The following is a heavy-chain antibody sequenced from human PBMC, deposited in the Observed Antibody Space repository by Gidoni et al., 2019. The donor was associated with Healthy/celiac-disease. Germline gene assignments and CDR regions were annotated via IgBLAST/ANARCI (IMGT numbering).Heavy chain of an antibody. V-gene: IGHV3-66*01. CDR1: GFTVSRNY. J-gene: IGHJ4*02. Sequence: EVQLVESGGGLVQPGGSLSLSCAASGFTVSRNYMSWVRQAPGKGLEWVSVIDSGGSTYYADSVKGRFTISRDNSKNTLYLQRNSLRAEDTAVYYCATGEIVVDYWGQGTLVTVSS. D-gene: IGHD3-22*01. CDR3: ATGEIVVDY. CDR2: IDSGGST.